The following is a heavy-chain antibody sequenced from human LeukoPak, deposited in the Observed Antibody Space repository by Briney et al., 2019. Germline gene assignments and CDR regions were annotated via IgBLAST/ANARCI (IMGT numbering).Heavy chain of an antibody. CDR1: GYTFTSYD. V-gene: IGHV1-8*01. Sequence: RASVKVSCKASGYTFTSYDINWVRQATGQGLEWMGWMNPNSGNTGYAQKFQGRVTMTRNTSISTAYMELSSLRSEDTAVYYCARAAETKHKHYFDYWGQGTLVTVSS. CDR2: MNPNSGNT. CDR3: ARAAETKHKHYFDY. J-gene: IGHJ4*02.